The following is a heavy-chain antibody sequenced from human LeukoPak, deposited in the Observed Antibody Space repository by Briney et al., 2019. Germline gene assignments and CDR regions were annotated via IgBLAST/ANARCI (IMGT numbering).Heavy chain of an antibody. CDR3: ARHKSCDDY. CDR1: GGSISTYY. D-gene: IGHD2-21*01. V-gene: IGHV4-59*08. CDR2: IYYSGST. J-gene: IGHJ4*02. Sequence: PSETLSLTCAVSGGSISTYYWSWIRQPPGKGLEWIGYIYYSGSTNYNPSLKSRVTISVDTSKNQFSLKLSSVTAADTAVYYCARHKSCDDYWGQGTLVTVSS.